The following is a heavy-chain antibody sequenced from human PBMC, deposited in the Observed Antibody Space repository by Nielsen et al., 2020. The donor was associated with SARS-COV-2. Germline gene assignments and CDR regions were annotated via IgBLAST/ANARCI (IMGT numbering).Heavy chain of an antibody. CDR1: GFTFKNYA. J-gene: IGHJ4*02. CDR3: CLVGAV. V-gene: IGHV3-23*01. CDR2: ISGSGEKT. Sequence: GESLKISCAASGFTFKNYAMSWVRQAPGKGLEWVSAISGSGEKTYYTDAVKGRFTISRDNAKNTLYLQMNSLRAEDTAVYYCCLVGAVWGQGTLVTVSS. D-gene: IGHD1-26*01.